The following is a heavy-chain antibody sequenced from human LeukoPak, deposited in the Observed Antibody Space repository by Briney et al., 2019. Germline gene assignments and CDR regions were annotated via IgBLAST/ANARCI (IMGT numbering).Heavy chain of an antibody. CDR1: GFIFRSYA. CDR3: ARVRSGAFDI. CDR2: ISSSSSYI. V-gene: IGHV3-21*01. J-gene: IGHJ3*02. Sequence: GGSLRLSCVGSGFIFRSYAVTWVRQAPGKGLEWVSSISSSSSYIYYADSVEGRFTISRDNAKNSLYLQMNSLRAEDTAVYYCARVRSGAFDIWGQGTMVTVSS. D-gene: IGHD3-10*01.